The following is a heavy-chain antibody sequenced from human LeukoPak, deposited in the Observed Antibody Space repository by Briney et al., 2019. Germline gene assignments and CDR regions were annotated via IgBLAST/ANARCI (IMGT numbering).Heavy chain of an antibody. D-gene: IGHD3-10*01. CDR2: IDPSDSYT. Sequence: GASLQISCKGSGSSFTSYWISWVRQLPGKGLEWMGRIDPSDSYTNYSPSFQGHVTISADKSVSTAYLQWSSLKASDTAMYYCARGSGYYYGSGSYYTPFDYWGQGTLVTVSS. CDR3: ARGSGYYYGSGSYYTPFDY. J-gene: IGHJ4*02. CDR1: GSSFTSYW. V-gene: IGHV5-10-1*01.